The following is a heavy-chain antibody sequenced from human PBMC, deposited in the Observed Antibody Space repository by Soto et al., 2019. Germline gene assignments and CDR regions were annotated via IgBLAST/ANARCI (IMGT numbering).Heavy chain of an antibody. CDR3: AKSAYLYYYDSSGSPLDGFDP. J-gene: IGHJ5*02. V-gene: IGHV3-23*01. CDR2: ISGSGGST. Sequence: EVQLLESGGGLVQPGGSLRLSCAASGFTFSSYAMSWVRQAPGKGLEWVPAISGSGGSTYSADSVKGRFTISRDNSKNTLYLQMNSLRAEDTAVYYCAKSAYLYYYDSSGSPLDGFDPWGQGTLVTVSS. CDR1: GFTFSSYA. D-gene: IGHD3-22*01.